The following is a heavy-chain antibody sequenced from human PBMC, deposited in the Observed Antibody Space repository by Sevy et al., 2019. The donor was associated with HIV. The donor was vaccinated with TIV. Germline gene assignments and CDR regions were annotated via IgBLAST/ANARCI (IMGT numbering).Heavy chain of an antibody. D-gene: IGHD7-27*01. CDR3: ARATGDVYYYYGMDV. CDR1: GFTFSSYS. V-gene: IGHV3-21*01. CDR2: ISSSSSYI. J-gene: IGHJ6*02. Sequence: GGSLRLSCAASGFTFSSYSMNWVRQAPGKGLEWVSSISSSSSYIYYADSVKGRFTISRDNAKNSLYLQMNSLRAEDMAVYYCARATGDVYYYYGMDVWGQGTTVTVSS.